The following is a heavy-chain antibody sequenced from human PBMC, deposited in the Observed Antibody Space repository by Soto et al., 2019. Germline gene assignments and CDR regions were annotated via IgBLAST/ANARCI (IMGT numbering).Heavy chain of an antibody. CDR2: INPNSGGT. CDR1: GYTFTGYY. V-gene: IGHV1-2*04. D-gene: IGHD2-15*01. J-gene: IGHJ5*02. Sequence: QVQLVQSGAEVKKPGASVKVSCKASGYTFTGYYMHWVRQAPGQGLEWMGWINPNSGGTNYAQKFQGWVTMTRDTSISTAYTELSRLRSDDTAAYYCARGGDLYCSGGSCYSWFDPWGQGTLVTVSS. CDR3: ARGGDLYCSGGSCYSWFDP.